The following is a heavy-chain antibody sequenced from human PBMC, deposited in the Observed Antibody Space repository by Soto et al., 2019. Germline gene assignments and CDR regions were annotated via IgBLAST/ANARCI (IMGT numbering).Heavy chain of an antibody. V-gene: IGHV3-33*01. D-gene: IGHD6-13*01. CDR2: IWYDGSNK. J-gene: IGHJ3*02. Sequence: GGSLRLSCAASGFTFSSYGMHWVRQAPGKGLEWVAVIWYDGSNKYYADSVKGRFTISRDNSKNTLYLQMNSLRAEDTAVYYCARDEGGGYSSSWYSFAFDIWGQGTMVTVSS. CDR1: GFTFSSYG. CDR3: ARDEGGGYSSSWYSFAFDI.